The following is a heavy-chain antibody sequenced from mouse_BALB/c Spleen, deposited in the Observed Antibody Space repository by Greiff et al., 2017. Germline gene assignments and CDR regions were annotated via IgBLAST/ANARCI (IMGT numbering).Heavy chain of an antibody. Sequence: VQLQQSGPELMKPGASVKISCKASGYSFTSYYMHWVKQSHGKSLEWIGYIDPFNGGTSYNQKFKGKATLTVDKSSSTAYMHLSSLTSEDSAVYYWARRNHYEGFAYWGQGTLVTVSA. CDR2: IDPFNGGT. V-gene: IGHV1S135*01. CDR3: ARRNHYEGFAY. D-gene: IGHD1-1*01. CDR1: GYSFTSYY. J-gene: IGHJ3*01.